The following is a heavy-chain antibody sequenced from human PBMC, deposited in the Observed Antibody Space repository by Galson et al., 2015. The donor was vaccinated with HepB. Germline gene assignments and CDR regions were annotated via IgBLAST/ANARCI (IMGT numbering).Heavy chain of an antibody. CDR3: ARDLNGDYAVSLYYYYGMDV. V-gene: IGHV1-18*04. Sequence: SVKVSCKASGYTFTYRYLHWVRQAPGQALEWMGWISAYNGNTNYAQKLQGRVTMTTDTSTSTAYMELRSLRSDDTAVYYCARDLNGDYAVSLYYYYGMDVWGQGTTVTVSS. D-gene: IGHD4-17*01. CDR1: GYTFTYRY. CDR2: ISAYNGNT. J-gene: IGHJ6*02.